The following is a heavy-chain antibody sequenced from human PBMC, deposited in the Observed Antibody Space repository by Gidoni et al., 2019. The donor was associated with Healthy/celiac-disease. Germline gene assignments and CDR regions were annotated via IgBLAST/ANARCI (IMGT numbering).Heavy chain of an antibody. CDR2: IYYSGGT. CDR3: ARVWVRGYFDY. Sequence: QLQLQESGPGLVKPSETLSLTCTVPGGSISSSSYYWGWVRQPPGKGLEWLGSIYYSGGTYYNPSLKSRVTISVDTSKNQFSLKLSSVTAADTAVYYCARVWVRGYFDYWGQGTLVTVSS. V-gene: IGHV4-39*01. J-gene: IGHJ4*02. CDR1: GGSISSSSYY. D-gene: IGHD3-10*01.